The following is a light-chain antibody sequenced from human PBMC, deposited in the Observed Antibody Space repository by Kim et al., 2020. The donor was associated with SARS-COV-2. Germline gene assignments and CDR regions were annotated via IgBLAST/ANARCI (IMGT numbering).Light chain of an antibody. CDR3: QHYGTALWT. CDR2: GAS. V-gene: IGKV3-20*01. Sequence: LSLRDRAPLACCASQSVSVTYLAWYQQKLGQAPRLLIYGASNRATGIPYRFSGGGSGTDFTLTINGLEPEDFAVYYCQHYGTALWTFGPGPRWIS. CDR1: QSVSVTY. J-gene: IGKJ1*01.